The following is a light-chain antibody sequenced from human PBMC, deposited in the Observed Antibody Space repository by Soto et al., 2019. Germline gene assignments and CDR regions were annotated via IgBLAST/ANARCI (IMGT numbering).Light chain of an antibody. Sequence: DIQMTQSPSSLCASVGDRVTITCRASRTINNFLSWYQQKPGKPPKLLIYGASRLQSGFHSRFSGSGSGTDFILTISDLQTEDVAFYFCQESSSTPYIFGRGTKLEVK. J-gene: IGKJ2*01. CDR3: QESSSTPYI. V-gene: IGKV1-39*01. CDR2: GAS. CDR1: RTINNF.